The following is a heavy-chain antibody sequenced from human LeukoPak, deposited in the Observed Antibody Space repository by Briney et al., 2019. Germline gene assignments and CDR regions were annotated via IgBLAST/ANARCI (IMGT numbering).Heavy chain of an antibody. CDR1: GFIFSNFN. Sequence: GGSLRVSCVGSGFIFSNFNMNWVRQAPGKGLEWVSSISSTGNYIHYADSVKGRFTISRDNAQKSLYLQMNSLRVEDSAVYYCARVSTGPVWGQGTLATVSS. CDR2: ISSTGNYI. V-gene: IGHV3-21*01. D-gene: IGHD1-1*01. J-gene: IGHJ4*02. CDR3: ARVSTGPV.